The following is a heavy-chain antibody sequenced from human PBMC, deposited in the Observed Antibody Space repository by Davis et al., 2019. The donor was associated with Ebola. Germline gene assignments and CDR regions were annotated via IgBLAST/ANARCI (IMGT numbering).Heavy chain of an antibody. CDR2: IIPILGIA. Sequence: SVKVSCKASGGTFSSYAISWVRQAPGQGLEWMGRIIPILGIANYAQKFQGRVTITADKSTSTAYMELSSLRSEDTAVYYCARESGPERLFDPWGQGTLVTVSS. V-gene: IGHV1-69*04. CDR1: GGTFSSYA. CDR3: ARESGPERLFDP. J-gene: IGHJ5*02.